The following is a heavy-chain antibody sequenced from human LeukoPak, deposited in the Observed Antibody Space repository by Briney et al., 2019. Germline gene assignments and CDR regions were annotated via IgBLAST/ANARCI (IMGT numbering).Heavy chain of an antibody. CDR3: VRPLASLHDPDVFDL. V-gene: IGHV3-48*03. CDR2: ITSTGGTK. CDR1: GFDITRLE. Sequence: PGGSLRLSCAASGFDITRLEMYWVRQAPGKGLEWISYITSTGGTKYYADSVRGRFAISRDNSKNSLYLQLNSLRAEDTAVYYCVRPLASLHDPDVFDLWGQGTSVTVSS. J-gene: IGHJ3*01. D-gene: IGHD3-16*02.